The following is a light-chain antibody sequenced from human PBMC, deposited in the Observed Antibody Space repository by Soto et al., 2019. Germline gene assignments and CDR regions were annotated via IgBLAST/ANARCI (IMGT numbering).Light chain of an antibody. CDR2: ANG. CDR1: SSNIGARFD. Sequence: QAVVTQPPSVSGAPGQRVTVSCTGSSSNIGARFDVHWYQQLPGTAPRLLIYANGNRPSGVPDRFSGSKSGTSASPAITGLQAEDEADYYCQSYDSSLRGYVFGTGTKLTVL. J-gene: IGLJ1*01. V-gene: IGLV1-40*01. CDR3: QSYDSSLRGYV.